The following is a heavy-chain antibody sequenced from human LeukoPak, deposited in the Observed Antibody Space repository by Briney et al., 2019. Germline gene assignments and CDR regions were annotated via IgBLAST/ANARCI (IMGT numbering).Heavy chain of an antibody. V-gene: IGHV3-33*06. CDR1: GFSFSNYG. J-gene: IGHJ3*02. CDR3: VKERGPFDGFDI. CDR2: IWSNGINR. Sequence: RPGGSLRLSCATSGFSFSNYGMHWVRQAPGKGLEWVAVIWSNGINRYYADFVKGRFTFSRDNSKNTLSLQMNSLRVEDTAVYYCVKERGPFDGFDIWGQRTMVTVSS.